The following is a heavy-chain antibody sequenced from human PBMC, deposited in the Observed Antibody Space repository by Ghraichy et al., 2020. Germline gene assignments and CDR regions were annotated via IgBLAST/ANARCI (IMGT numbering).Heavy chain of an antibody. Sequence: SQTLSLTCAISGDSVSSNSVAWTWLRQSPSRGFEWLGGTYYRSKWSNDYAVSVKIRITINPDTSKNQFSLQLNSVTPEDTAMYYCARLIRGAYDYWGQGTLVTVSS. V-gene: IGHV6-1*01. D-gene: IGHD3-16*01. CDR3: ARLIRGAYDY. J-gene: IGHJ4*02. CDR2: TYYRSKWSN. CDR1: GDSVSSNSVA.